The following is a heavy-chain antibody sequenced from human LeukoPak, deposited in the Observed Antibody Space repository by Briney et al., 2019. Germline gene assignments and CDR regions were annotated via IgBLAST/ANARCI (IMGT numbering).Heavy chain of an antibody. V-gene: IGHV3-23*01. Sequence: GGSRRLSCSASGFTFSRFAMTWVRQLPGRGLEWVSSISGSGHQTYYADSVKGRFSVSRDNSKNILYLQMDSLRADDSALYYCAKDANYYDSSGYLIPFDYWGQGTLVTVSS. CDR1: GFTFSRFA. D-gene: IGHD3-22*01. CDR2: ISGSGHQT. J-gene: IGHJ4*02. CDR3: AKDANYYDSSGYLIPFDY.